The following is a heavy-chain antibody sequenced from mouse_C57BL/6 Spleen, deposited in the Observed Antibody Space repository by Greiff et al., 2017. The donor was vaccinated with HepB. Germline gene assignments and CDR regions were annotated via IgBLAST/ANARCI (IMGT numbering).Heavy chain of an antibody. D-gene: IGHD1-1*01. Sequence: EVHLVESGPGLVKPSQSLSLTCSVTGYSITSGYYWNWILQFPGNKLEWMGYISYDGSNNYNPSLKNRISITRDTSKNQFFLKLNSVTTEDTATYYCAFDYYGSSLWFAYWGQGTLVTVSA. CDR3: AFDYYGSSLWFAY. CDR1: GYSITSGYY. J-gene: IGHJ3*01. V-gene: IGHV3-6*01. CDR2: ISYDGSN.